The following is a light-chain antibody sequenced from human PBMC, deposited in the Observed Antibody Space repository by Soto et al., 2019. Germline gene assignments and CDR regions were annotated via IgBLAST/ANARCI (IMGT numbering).Light chain of an antibody. CDR3: QQHGTTPLT. V-gene: IGKV3-20*01. CDR1: QIVIRNY. CDR2: GAS. Sequence: SHPPVTVSRSKIETGTPSYSASQIVIRNYLAWHQQKPGQTPRLLVYGASSRATGIPDRFSGSGSGTDFTLTISRLEPEDFAVYYCQQHGTTPLTFAQGTRLEIK. J-gene: IGKJ5*01.